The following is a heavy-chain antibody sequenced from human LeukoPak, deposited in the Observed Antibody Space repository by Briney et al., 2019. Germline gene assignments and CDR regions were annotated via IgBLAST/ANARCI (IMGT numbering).Heavy chain of an antibody. J-gene: IGHJ3*02. V-gene: IGHV4-39*01. CDR2: IYYSGST. D-gene: IGHD5-24*01. CDR3: ARHIAMATSNDAFDI. CDR1: GGSISSSSYY. Sequence: SETLSLTCTVSGGSISSSSYYWGWIRQPPGKGLEWIGSIYYSGSTYYNPPLKSRVTISVDTSKNQFSLKLSSVTAADTAVYYCARHIAMATSNDAFDIWGQGTMVTVSS.